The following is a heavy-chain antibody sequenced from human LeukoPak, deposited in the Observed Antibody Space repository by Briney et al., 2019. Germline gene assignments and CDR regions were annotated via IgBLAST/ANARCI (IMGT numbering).Heavy chain of an antibody. D-gene: IGHD6-19*01. Sequence: GGSLRLSCAASGFTLRSYWMHWVRQVPGKGLVWVSRINSDGSSTAYADSVKGRFTISRDNAKNTLYLQMNGLRAEDTALYFCARDPDRSGWPTFEYWGQGTLVTVSS. J-gene: IGHJ4*02. CDR3: ARDPDRSGWPTFEY. CDR1: GFTLRSYW. V-gene: IGHV3-74*01. CDR2: INSDGSST.